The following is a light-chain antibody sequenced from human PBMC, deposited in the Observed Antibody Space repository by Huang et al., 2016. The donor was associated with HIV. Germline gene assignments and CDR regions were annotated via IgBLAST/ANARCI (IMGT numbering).Light chain of an antibody. Sequence: EIVMTQSPATLSVSPGERATLSCRASQSVSSNLAWYQQKPGQAPGLLIYGASTRATGIPARFSGSGSGTEFTLTISSLQSEDFAVYYCQQYNNWAPYTFGQGTKLEIK. CDR2: GAS. CDR3: QQYNNWAPYT. J-gene: IGKJ2*01. V-gene: IGKV3-15*01. CDR1: QSVSSN.